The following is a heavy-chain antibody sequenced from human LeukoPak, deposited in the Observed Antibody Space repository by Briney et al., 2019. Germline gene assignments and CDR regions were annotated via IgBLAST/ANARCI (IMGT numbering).Heavy chain of an antibody. Sequence: PSETLSLTCTVSGGSISSSSYYWGWIRQPPGKGLEWIGSIYYSGSTYYNPSLKSRVTISVDTSKNQFSLKLSSVTAADTAVYYCARQGARENWFDPWGQGTLVTVSS. V-gene: IGHV4-39*01. CDR2: IYYSGST. J-gene: IGHJ5*02. CDR3: ARQGARENWFDP. CDR1: GGSISSSSYY.